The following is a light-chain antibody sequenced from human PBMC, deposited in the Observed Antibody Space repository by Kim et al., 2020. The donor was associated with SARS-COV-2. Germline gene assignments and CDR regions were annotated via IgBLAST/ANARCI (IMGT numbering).Light chain of an antibody. CDR3: QVWDSVSDEKV. Sequence: SYELTQPPSVSVAPGKTATITCGGDDIGSQSVHWYQQKPGQAPVLVIYYDRDRPSGITERFSGSKSGNAATLTITRVDAGDEVDYYCQVWDSVSDEKVFGTGTKVTVL. CDR2: YDR. V-gene: IGLV3-21*04. J-gene: IGLJ1*01. CDR1: DIGSQS.